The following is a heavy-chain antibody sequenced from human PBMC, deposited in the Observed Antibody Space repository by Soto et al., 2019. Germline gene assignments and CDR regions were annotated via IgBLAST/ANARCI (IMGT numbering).Heavy chain of an antibody. CDR3: ARDYYYDSSGHPDAFDI. J-gene: IGHJ3*02. V-gene: IGHV4-31*03. CDR1: GGSISSGGYY. Sequence: SETLSLTCTVSGGSISSGGYYWSWIRQHPGKGLEWIGYIYYSGSTYYNPSLKSRVTISVDTSKNQFSLKLSSVTAADTAVYYCARDYYYDSSGHPDAFDIWGQGTMVTVSS. CDR2: IYYSGST. D-gene: IGHD3-22*01.